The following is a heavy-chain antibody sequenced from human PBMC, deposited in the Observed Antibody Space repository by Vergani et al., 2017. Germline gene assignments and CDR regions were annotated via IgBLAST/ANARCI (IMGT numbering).Heavy chain of an antibody. V-gene: IGHV1-69*02. CDR1: GGTFSSYT. CDR2: IIPILGIA. D-gene: IGHD4-17*01. CDR3: ARGGDYGEKWFDP. Sequence: QVQLVQSGAEVKKPGSSVKVSCKASGGTFSSYTISWVRQAPGQGLEWMGRIIPILGIANYAQKFQGRVTITADKSTSTAYMELSSLRSEDTAVYYCARGGDYGEKWFDPWGQGTLVTVSS. J-gene: IGHJ5*02.